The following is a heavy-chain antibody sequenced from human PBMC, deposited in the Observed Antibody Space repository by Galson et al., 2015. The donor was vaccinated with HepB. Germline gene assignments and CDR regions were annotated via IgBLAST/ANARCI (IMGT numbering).Heavy chain of an antibody. CDR2: ISYDGSNK. Sequence: SLRLSCAASGFTFSSCAMHWVRQAPGKGLEWVAVISYDGSNKYYADSVKGRFTISRDNSKNTLYLQMNSLRAEDTAVYYCARDSISGWYSRYFDLWGRGTLVTVSS. CDR1: GFTFSSCA. CDR3: ARDSISGWYSRYFDL. D-gene: IGHD6-19*01. J-gene: IGHJ2*01. V-gene: IGHV3-30*04.